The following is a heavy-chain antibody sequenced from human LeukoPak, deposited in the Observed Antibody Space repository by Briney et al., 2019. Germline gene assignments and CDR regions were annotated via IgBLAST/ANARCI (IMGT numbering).Heavy chain of an antibody. CDR3: VRGTGY. CDR1: GFTFSTYV. Sequence: GGSLRLSCSVSGFTFSTYVMHWVRQAPGKGLEYVSAISSNGDNTYYADSPKGRFTIYRDNSKKTLYLQMSSLRGDDTAVYYCVRGTGYWGQGTLVTVSS. V-gene: IGHV3-64D*06. CDR2: ISSNGDNT. J-gene: IGHJ4*02.